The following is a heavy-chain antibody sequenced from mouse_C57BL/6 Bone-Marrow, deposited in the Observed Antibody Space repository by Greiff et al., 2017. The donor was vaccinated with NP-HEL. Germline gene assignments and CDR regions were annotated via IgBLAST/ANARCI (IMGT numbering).Heavy chain of an antibody. CDR2: ISSGSSTI. V-gene: IGHV5-17*01. CDR3: AREDGPTAFFDY. J-gene: IGHJ2*01. Sequence: EVQLVESGGGLVKPGGSLKLSCAASGFTFSDYGMHWVRQAPEKGLEWVAYISSGSSTIYYADTVKGRFTISRDNAKNTLFLQLTSLRSEDTAMYYGAREDGPTAFFDYWGQGTTLTVSS. D-gene: IGHD1-2*01. CDR1: GFTFSDYG.